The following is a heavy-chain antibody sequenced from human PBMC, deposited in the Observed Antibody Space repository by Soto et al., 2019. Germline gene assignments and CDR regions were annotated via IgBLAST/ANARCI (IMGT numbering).Heavy chain of an antibody. CDR3: ARQFCTTTDCSMYFGN. CDR2: VYPRGSDT. J-gene: IGHJ1*01. CDR1: GYDFTRNW. D-gene: IGHD2-8*01. V-gene: IGHV5-51*01. Sequence: PGESLKISCETSGYDFTRNWIGWVRQRPGKGLEWVGLVYPRGSDTRYSPSFRGHVSMSADESVRTAYLQWTSLEASDTAIYYCARQFCTTTDCSMYFGNWGQGTPVTVSS.